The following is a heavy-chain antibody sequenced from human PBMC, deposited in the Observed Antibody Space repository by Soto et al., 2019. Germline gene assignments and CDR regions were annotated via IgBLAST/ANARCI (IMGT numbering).Heavy chain of an antibody. J-gene: IGHJ5*02. CDR2: IYWDDDN. CDR3: ARYVATSPAGWFEP. Sequence: QITLKESGPTLVKPTQTLTLTCTFSGFSLSNNGEAVGWFRQSPGKALEWLVLIYWDDDNRYNPTLRTRLSTTKDTSKNQVVLTLTNMDPVDTATYYCARYVATSPAGWFEPWGQGIPATVSS. V-gene: IGHV2-5*02. D-gene: IGHD3-10*02. CDR1: GFSLSNNGEA.